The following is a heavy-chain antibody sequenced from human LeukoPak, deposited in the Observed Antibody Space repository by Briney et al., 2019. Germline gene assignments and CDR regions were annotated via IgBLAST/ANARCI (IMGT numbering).Heavy chain of an antibody. Sequence: SVKVSCKASGGTFSSYAISWVRQAPGQGLEWMGRIIPILGIANYAQKFQGRVTITADKSTSTAYMELSSLRSEDTAVYYCARGYYYDSSGYFDFDYWGQGTLVTVSS. CDR2: IIPILGIA. CDR3: ARGYYYDSSGYFDFDY. CDR1: GGTFSSYA. J-gene: IGHJ4*02. D-gene: IGHD3-22*01. V-gene: IGHV1-69*04.